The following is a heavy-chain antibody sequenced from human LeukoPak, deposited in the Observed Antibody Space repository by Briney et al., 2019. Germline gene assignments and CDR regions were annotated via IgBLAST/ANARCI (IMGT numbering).Heavy chain of an antibody. V-gene: IGHV3-23*01. J-gene: IGHJ4*02. CDR1: GFTFSSYA. Sequence: GGSLRLSCAASGFTFSSYAMSWVRQAPGKGLEWVSAISGSGGSTYYADSVKGRFTISRDNSKNTLYLQMNSLRAEDTAVYYCAKDSGGPGYTSSDFDYLGQGTLVTVSS. CDR3: AKDSGGPGYTSSDFDY. CDR2: ISGSGGST. D-gene: IGHD6-13*01.